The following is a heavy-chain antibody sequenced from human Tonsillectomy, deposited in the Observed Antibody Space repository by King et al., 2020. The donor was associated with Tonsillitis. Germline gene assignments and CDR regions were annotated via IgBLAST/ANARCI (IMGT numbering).Heavy chain of an antibody. Sequence: VQLVESGGGVVQPGRSLRLSCAASGFTFSNYGMHWVRQAPGKGLEWVAVVWYDGSNKYYADSVKGRFTISRDNSKNTLYLQMNSLRAEDTAVFYCARAYYDILTIDAFDIWGQGTMVTVSS. V-gene: IGHV3-33*08. CDR2: VWYDGSNK. D-gene: IGHD3-9*01. CDR3: ARAYYDILTIDAFDI. CDR1: GFTFSNYG. J-gene: IGHJ3*02.